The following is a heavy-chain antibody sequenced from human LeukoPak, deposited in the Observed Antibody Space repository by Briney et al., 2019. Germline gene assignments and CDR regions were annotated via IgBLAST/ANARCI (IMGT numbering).Heavy chain of an antibody. D-gene: IGHD3-22*01. V-gene: IGHV3-30-3*01. Sequence: GGSLRLSCAASGFTFSSYAMHWVRQAPGKGLEWVAVISYDGSNKYYAGSVKGRFTISRDNSKNTLYLQMNSLRAEDTAVYYCARASYDSSGYYYYVAVCPDYWGQGTLVTVSS. CDR2: ISYDGSNK. CDR3: ARASYDSSGYYYYVAVCPDY. J-gene: IGHJ4*02. CDR1: GFTFSSYA.